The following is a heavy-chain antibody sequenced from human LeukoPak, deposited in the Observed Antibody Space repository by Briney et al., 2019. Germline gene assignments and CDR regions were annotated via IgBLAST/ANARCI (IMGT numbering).Heavy chain of an antibody. J-gene: IGHJ3*02. V-gene: IGHV3-74*01. Sequence: GGSLRLSCAASRFTFSTYWMHWVRQAPGKGLVWVSRINSDGSSTSYADSVKGRFTISRDNAKNTLYLQMNSLRVEDMAVYYCARVAAASGAFDIWGQGTMVTVSS. D-gene: IGHD6-13*01. CDR1: RFTFSTYW. CDR2: INSDGSST. CDR3: ARVAAASGAFDI.